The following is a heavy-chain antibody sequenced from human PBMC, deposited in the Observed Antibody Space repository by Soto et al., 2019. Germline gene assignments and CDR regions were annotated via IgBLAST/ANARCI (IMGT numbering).Heavy chain of an antibody. CDR3: ARGGTAALDY. D-gene: IGHD6-13*01. CDR2: ISYDGTKK. CDR1: GFTFNTYG. Sequence: QVQLVESGGGVVQPGRSLRLSCAASGFTFNTYGMHWVRQAPGKGLEWVAVISYDGTKKYYADSVKGRFAISRGDSNNTLYLQMNGLRVEDTAVYYCARGGTAALDYWGQGTLVTVSS. J-gene: IGHJ4*02. V-gene: IGHV3-30*03.